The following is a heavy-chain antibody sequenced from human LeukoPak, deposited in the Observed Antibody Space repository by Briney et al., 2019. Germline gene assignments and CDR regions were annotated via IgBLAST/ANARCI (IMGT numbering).Heavy chain of an antibody. V-gene: IGHV4-34*01. CDR2: INHSGST. CDR1: GGSFSGCY. Sequence: SETLSLTCAVYGGSFSGCYWSWIRQPPGKGLEWIGEINHSGSTNYNPSLKSRVTISVDTSKNQFSLKLSSVTAADTAVYYCARGPPIAACLDYWGQGTLVTVSS. J-gene: IGHJ4*02. D-gene: IGHD6-6*01. CDR3: ARGPPIAACLDY.